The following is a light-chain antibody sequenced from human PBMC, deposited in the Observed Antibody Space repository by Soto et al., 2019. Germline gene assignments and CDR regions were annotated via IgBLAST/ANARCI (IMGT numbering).Light chain of an antibody. CDR2: EVS. CDR3: RSYTGNKTPYV. V-gene: IGLV2-14*01. Sequence: QSVLTQPASVSGSPGQSITISCTGTSSDVGGYNYVSWYQQHPGKAPKLMIYEVSNRPSGVSHRFSGSKSGNTASLNISGIQAEDEADYYCRSYTGNKTPYVFGTGTKVTV. J-gene: IGLJ1*01. CDR1: SSDVGGYNY.